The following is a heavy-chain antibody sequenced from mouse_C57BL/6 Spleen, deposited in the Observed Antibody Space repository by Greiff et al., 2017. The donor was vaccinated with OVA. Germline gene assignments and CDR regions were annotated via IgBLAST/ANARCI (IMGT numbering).Heavy chain of an antibody. CDR1: GYTFTSYW. D-gene: IGHD1-1*01. CDR3: ARLIYYYGSSPYYFDY. V-gene: IGHV1-50*01. J-gene: IGHJ2*01. Sequence: QVQLQQPGAELVKPGASVKLSCKASGYTFTSYWMQWVQQRPGQGLEWIGEIDPSDSYTNYNQKFKGKATLTVDTSSSTAYMQLSSLTSEDSAVYYGARLIYYYGSSPYYFDYWGQGTTLTVSS. CDR2: IDPSDSYT.